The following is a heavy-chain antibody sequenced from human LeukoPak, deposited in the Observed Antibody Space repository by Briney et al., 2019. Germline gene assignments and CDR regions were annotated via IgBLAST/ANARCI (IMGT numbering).Heavy chain of an antibody. CDR2: IIPILGIA. J-gene: IGHJ4*02. Sequence: SVKVSCKASGGTFSSYAISWVRQAPGQGLEWMGSIIPILGIANYAQKFQGRVTITADKSTSTAYMELSSLRSEDTAVYYCARAQSHLVGATIPYYFDYWGQGTLVTVSS. CDR1: GGTFSSYA. CDR3: ARAQSHLVGATIPYYFDY. D-gene: IGHD1-26*01. V-gene: IGHV1-69*04.